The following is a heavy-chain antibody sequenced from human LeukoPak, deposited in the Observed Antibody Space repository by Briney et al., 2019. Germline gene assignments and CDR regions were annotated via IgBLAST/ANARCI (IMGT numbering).Heavy chain of an antibody. Sequence: GGSLRLSCAASGFSFSTYSMNWVRQAPGKGLEWVSSISSTSAHIFYAHSVKGRFSISRDNSKYTLYLQMNSLRAEDTALYYCARETSLSGWYFDFWGQGSLVTVSS. J-gene: IGHJ4*02. D-gene: IGHD6-19*01. CDR3: ARETSLSGWYFDF. CDR2: ISSTSAHI. V-gene: IGHV3-21*01. CDR1: GFSFSTYS.